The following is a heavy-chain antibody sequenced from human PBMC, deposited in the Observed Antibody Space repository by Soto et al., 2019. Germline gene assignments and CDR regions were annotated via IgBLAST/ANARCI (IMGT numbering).Heavy chain of an antibody. V-gene: IGHV3-7*01. CDR1: GFTFSSYW. D-gene: IGHD5-12*01. CDR2: IKQDGSEK. Sequence: GGSLRLSCAASGFTFSSYWMSWVRQAPGKGLEWVANIKQDGSEKYYVDSVEGRFTISRDNAKNSLYLQMNSLRAEDTAVYYCARESRVATSPAGYWGQGTLVTVSS. J-gene: IGHJ4*02. CDR3: ARESRVATSPAGY.